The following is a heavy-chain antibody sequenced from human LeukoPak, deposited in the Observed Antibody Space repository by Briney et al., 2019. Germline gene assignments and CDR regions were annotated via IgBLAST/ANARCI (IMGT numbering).Heavy chain of an antibody. J-gene: IGHJ6*02. D-gene: IGHD3-3*01. CDR2: TYYRSKWYN. Sequence: SQTLSLTCAISGDSVSSNSAAWDWIRQSPSRGLEWLGRTYYRSKWYNDYAVSVKSRITINPDTSKNQFSLQLNSVTPEDTAVYYCARANYDFWSGYYGYYYYYGMDVWGQGTTVTVSS. CDR1: GDSVSSNSAA. CDR3: ARANYDFWSGYYGYYYYYGMDV. V-gene: IGHV6-1*01.